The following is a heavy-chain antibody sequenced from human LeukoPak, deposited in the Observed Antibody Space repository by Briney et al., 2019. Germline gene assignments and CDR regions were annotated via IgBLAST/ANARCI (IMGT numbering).Heavy chain of an antibody. CDR3: ASPLDSGGSFDI. CDR1: GFTFSSYG. V-gene: IGHV3-30*03. J-gene: IGHJ3*02. D-gene: IGHD3-22*01. CDR2: ISYDGSNK. Sequence: EGSLRLSSAASGFTFSSYGMHWVRQAPGKGLEWVAVISYDGSNKYYADSLKGRFTISRDNSKNTLYLQMNSLGAEDTAVYYCASPLDSGGSFDIWGQGTMVTVSS.